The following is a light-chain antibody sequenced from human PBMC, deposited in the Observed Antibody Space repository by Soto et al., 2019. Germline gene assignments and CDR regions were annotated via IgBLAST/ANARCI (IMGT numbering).Light chain of an antibody. CDR1: QGVSSN. CDR3: QQYNNWPPLT. V-gene: IGKV3-15*01. J-gene: IGKJ4*01. CDR2: GAS. Sequence: EILMTQSPATLSVSPGERATLSCRASQGVSSNLAWYQQKPGQAPRLLIYGASTRATGIPARFSGSGSGTEFTLTISSLQSEDFAVYYCQQYNNWPPLTFGGGTKVEIK.